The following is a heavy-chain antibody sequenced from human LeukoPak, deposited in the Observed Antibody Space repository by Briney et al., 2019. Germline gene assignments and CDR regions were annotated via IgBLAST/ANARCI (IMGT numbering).Heavy chain of an antibody. D-gene: IGHD4-17*01. Sequence: ASVKVSCKASGYTFTSYYMHWVRQAPGQGLEWMGIINPSGGSTSYAQKFQGRVTVTRDTSTSTVYMELSSLRSEDTAVYYCARDHRSYGDYLIVPVTATGGVDYWGQGTLVTVSS. J-gene: IGHJ4*02. V-gene: IGHV1-46*01. CDR3: ARDHRSYGDYLIVPVTATGGVDY. CDR1: GYTFTSYY. CDR2: INPSGGST.